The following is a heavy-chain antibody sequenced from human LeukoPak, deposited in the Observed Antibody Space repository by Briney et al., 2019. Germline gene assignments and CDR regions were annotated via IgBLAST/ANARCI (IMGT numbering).Heavy chain of an antibody. CDR1: GGSFSGYY. CDR2: INHSGST. J-gene: IGHJ5*02. CDR3: ARGTGSSGYWFDP. Sequence: TSETLSLTCAVYGGSFSGYYWSWIRQPPGKGLEWIGEINHSGSTNYNPSLKSRVTISVDTSKNQFSLKLSSVTAADTAVYYCARGTGSSGYWFDPWGQGTLVTVSS. D-gene: IGHD3-22*01. V-gene: IGHV4-34*01.